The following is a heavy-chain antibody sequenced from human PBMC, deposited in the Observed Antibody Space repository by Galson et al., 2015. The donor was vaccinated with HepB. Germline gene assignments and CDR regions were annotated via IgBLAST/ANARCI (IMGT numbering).Heavy chain of an antibody. CDR1: GGTFSSYA. CDR2: ISAYNGNT. CDR3: ARIGDFWSGYYYFDY. V-gene: IGHV1-18*01. J-gene: IGHJ4*02. Sequence: SVKVSCKASGGTFSSYAISWVRQAPGQGLEWMGWISAYNGNTNYAQKLQGRVTMTTDTSTSTAYMELRSLRSDDTAVYYCARIGDFWSGYYYFDYWGQGTLVTVSS. D-gene: IGHD3-3*01.